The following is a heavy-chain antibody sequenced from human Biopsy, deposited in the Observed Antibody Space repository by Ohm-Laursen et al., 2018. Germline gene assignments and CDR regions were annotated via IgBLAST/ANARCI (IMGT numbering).Heavy chain of an antibody. V-gene: IGHV3-23*01. J-gene: IGHJ5*02. CDR3: AKGYGPDNWFDP. CDR2: IPGSGGST. D-gene: IGHD3-16*01. CDR1: GFTFSTYA. Sequence: SLRLSCAASGFTFSTYAMTWVRQAPGAGLEWVSSIPGSGGSTYYPDSVKGRFTISRDNSKNSLYLQMNSLRAEDTAVYYCAKGYGPDNWFDPWGQGTLVTVSS.